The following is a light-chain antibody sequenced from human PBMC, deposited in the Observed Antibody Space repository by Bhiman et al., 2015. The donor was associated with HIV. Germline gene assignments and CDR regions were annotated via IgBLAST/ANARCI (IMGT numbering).Light chain of an antibody. Sequence: SYELTQPPSVSVSPGQTASITCSGDKLGDKYACWYQQKPGQSPVLVIYQDSKRPSGIPERFSGSNSGNTATLTISGTQAMDEADYYCRAWDNSQYVFGPGTKVTVL. CDR1: KLGDKY. J-gene: IGLJ1*01. CDR3: RAWDNSQYV. CDR2: QDS. V-gene: IGLV3-1*01.